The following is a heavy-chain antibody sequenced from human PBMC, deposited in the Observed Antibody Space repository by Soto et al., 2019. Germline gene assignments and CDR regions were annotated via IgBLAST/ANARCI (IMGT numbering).Heavy chain of an antibody. D-gene: IGHD3-10*01. J-gene: IGHJ4*02. CDR1: GGSISSYY. Sequence: SETLSLTCTVSGGSISSYYWSWIRQPPGKGLEWIGYIYYSGSTNYNLSLKSRVTISVDTSKNQFSLKLSSVTAADTAVYYCGRVSAYGSGSYYRHYFDYWGQGTLVTVSS. CDR3: GRVSAYGSGSYYRHYFDY. V-gene: IGHV4-59*01. CDR2: IYYSGST.